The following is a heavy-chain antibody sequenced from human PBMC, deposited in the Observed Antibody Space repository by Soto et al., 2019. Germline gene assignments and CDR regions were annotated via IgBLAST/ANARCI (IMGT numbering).Heavy chain of an antibody. V-gene: IGHV4-59*08. J-gene: IGHJ4*02. D-gene: IGHD1-20*01. Sequence: SETLSLTCSVSGDAISNYYWSWIRQTPGKGLEWIGCVHDSGSTDYNPSLKGRVTMSLHTSKSQFSLNLSSVTAANSATYYCARGTRALITSFFAYWGQGIPVTVSS. CDR3: ARGTRALITSFFAY. CDR1: GDAISNYY. CDR2: VHDSGST.